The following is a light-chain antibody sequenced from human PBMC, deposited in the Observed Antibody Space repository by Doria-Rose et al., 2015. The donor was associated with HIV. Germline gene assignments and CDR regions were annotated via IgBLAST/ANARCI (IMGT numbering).Light chain of an antibody. CDR2: DAS. J-gene: IGKJ2*01. CDR1: QDISNY. Sequence: TQPPSSLSASVGDRLTITCQASQDISNYLNWYQQKPGKAPKLLIYDASNLERGVPSRFSGSGSGTDFTFTISSLQPEDTATYYCQQYDDLPYTFGQGTNLKIK. CDR3: QQYDDLPYT. V-gene: IGKV1-33*01.